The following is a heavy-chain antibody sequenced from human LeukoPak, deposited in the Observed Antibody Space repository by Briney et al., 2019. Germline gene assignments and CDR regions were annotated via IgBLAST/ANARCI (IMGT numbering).Heavy chain of an antibody. J-gene: IGHJ4*02. V-gene: IGHV4-59*12. Sequence: SETLSLTCTVSGGSISSYYWSWIRQPPGKGLEWIGYIYYSGSTNYNPSLKSRVTISVDTSKNQFSLKLSPVTAADTAVYYCASRGSTGTAMVKMFPFDSWGQGTLVTVSS. CDR1: GGSISSYY. CDR3: ASRGSTGTAMVKMFPFDS. D-gene: IGHD5-18*01. CDR2: IYYSGST.